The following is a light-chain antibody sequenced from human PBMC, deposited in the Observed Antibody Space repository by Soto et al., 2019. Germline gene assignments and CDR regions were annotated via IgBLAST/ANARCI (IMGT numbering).Light chain of an antibody. V-gene: IGLV2-11*01. CDR2: DVG. CDR1: SSDPGVYFY. Sequence: QSAPTQPRAGSGSPLQWFTISFTTSSSDPGVYFYVSWYQQTPGKGTKLIISDVGKRPSGVLDRFSGSKSGRTDSLTISGLEVEDEGDYYFCSCAGGSADAFGPRPKV. CDR3: CSCAGGSADA. J-gene: IGLJ1*01.